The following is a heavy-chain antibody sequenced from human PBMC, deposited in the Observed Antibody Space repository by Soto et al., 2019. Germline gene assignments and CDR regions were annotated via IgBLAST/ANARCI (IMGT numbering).Heavy chain of an antibody. D-gene: IGHD6-19*01. CDR1: GGSISSGGYY. V-gene: IGHV4-31*03. CDR3: ARGISSSGWYSWYFDL. CDR2: IYYSGST. J-gene: IGHJ2*01. Sequence: QVQLQESGPGLVKPSQTLSLTCTVSGGSISSGGYYWSWIRQHPGKGLEWIGYIYYSGSTYYNPSLKSRVTLSVDTSKNQFSLKLSSWTAAYKAVYYCARGISSSGWYSWYFDLWGRGTLVTVSS.